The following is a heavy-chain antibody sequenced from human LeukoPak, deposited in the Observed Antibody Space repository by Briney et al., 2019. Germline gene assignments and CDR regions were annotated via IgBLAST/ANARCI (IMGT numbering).Heavy chain of an antibody. CDR1: GGSFTGYY. CDR2: INHSGST. CDR3: ARRSGVARGNYGGNGRVDY. Sequence: SETLSLTRAVYGGSFTGYYWSWIRQPPGKGLEWIGEINHSGSTNYNPSLKSRVTISVDTSKNQFSLKLSSVTAADTAVYYCARRSGVARGNYGGNGRVDYWGHGTLVTVSS. J-gene: IGHJ4*01. V-gene: IGHV4-34*01. D-gene: IGHD4-23*01.